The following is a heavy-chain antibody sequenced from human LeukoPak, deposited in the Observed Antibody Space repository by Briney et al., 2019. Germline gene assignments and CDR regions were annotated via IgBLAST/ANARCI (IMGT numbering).Heavy chain of an antibody. Sequence: PGGSLRLSCAASGFSVSGNDMIWVRQAPGKGLQWVSIFYSDDSTSHTDSVKGRFSISTDDLKSTLYLQMNRLRPDDTAVYYCARTARIRGVIKTHYYFDYWGQGALVTVSS. V-gene: IGHV3-66*01. CDR2: FYSDDST. D-gene: IGHD3-10*01. CDR3: ARTARIRGVIKTHYYFDY. CDR1: GFSVSGND. J-gene: IGHJ4*02.